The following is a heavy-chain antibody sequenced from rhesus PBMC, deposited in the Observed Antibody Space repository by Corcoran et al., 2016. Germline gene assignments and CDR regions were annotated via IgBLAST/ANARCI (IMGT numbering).Heavy chain of an antibody. Sequence: QVQLQESGPGLVKPSETLSLTCTVSGASITSNWWSWIRQPPGKGREWIGEIHGKTGSTNYNPSLKSRVTISKDASKNQFSLKVISVTAADTAVYYCARASLQNWGQGVLVTVSS. CDR2: IHGKTGST. CDR1: GASITSNW. CDR3: ARASLQN. V-gene: IGHV4-80*01. J-gene: IGHJ4*01. D-gene: IGHD5-12*01.